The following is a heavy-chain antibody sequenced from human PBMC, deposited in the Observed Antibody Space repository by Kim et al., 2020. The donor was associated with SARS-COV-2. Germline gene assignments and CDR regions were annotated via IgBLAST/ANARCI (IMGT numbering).Heavy chain of an antibody. CDR2: INTNTGDP. CDR3: VVGPSRHTGLPDYFKD. CDR1: GYTFTTSA. V-gene: IGHV7-4-1*02. D-gene: IGHD2-2*01. J-gene: IGHJ4*02. Sequence: ASVKVSCKASGYTFTTSAMNWVRQAPGQGLEWMGWINTNTGDPTYAQGFTGRFVFSLDTSVNTAYLQISSLKPDDTAVYYCVVGPSRHTGLPDYFKDWGQ.